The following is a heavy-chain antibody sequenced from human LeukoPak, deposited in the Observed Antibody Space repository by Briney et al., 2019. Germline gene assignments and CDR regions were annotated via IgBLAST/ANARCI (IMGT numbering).Heavy chain of an antibody. CDR2: IYYSGST. CDR1: GGFISSYY. V-gene: IGHV4-59*01. D-gene: IGHD3-22*01. J-gene: IGHJ6*02. CDR3: ARTWYYYDSSGYRKGYYYGMDV. Sequence: SETLSLTCTVSGGFISSYYWSWIRQPPGKGLEWIGYIYYSGSTNYNPSLKSRVTISVDTSKNQFSLKLSSVTAADTAVYYCARTWYYYDSSGYRKGYYYGMDVWGQGTTVTVSS.